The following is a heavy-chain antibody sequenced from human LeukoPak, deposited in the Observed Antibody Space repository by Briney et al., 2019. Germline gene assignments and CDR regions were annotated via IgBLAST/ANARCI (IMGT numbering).Heavy chain of an antibody. D-gene: IGHD3-22*01. CDR2: INPSGGST. V-gene: IGHV1-46*01. Sequence: ASVKVSCKASGGTFSSYAISWVRQAPGQGLEWMGIINPSGGSTSYAQKFQGRVTMTRDTSTSTVYMELSSLRSEDTAVYYCAREYDSSGYSFDPWGQGTLVTVSS. CDR1: GGTFSSYA. CDR3: AREYDSSGYSFDP. J-gene: IGHJ5*02.